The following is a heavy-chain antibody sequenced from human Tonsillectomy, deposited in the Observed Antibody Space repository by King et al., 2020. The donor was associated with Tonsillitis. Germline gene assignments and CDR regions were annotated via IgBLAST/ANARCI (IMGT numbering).Heavy chain of an antibody. CDR1: GGTFSSYA. V-gene: IGHV1-69*12. CDR2: IIPTFGTT. D-gene: IGHD1-7*01. Sequence: QLVQSGADVKKPGSSVKVSCTASGGTFSSYAISWVRQAPGQGLEWMGGIIPTFGTTNYAQKFQGRATFTADESTNTAYMELHSLTSEATAVYYCGRFESAELTRRGGLDVGGQGTAVTVSS. CDR3: GRFESAELTRRGGLDV. J-gene: IGHJ6*02.